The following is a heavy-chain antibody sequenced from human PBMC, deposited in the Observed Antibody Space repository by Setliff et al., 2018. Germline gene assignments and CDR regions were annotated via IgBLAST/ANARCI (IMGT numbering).Heavy chain of an antibody. V-gene: IGHV3-21*06. CDR2: ISDTSAFI. CDR1: GLTLTPYT. D-gene: IGHD2-15*01. CDR3: ARASLGKFGSAVEYFHH. Sequence: GGSLRLSCAASGLTLTPYTMTWVRQAPGKGPEWVSSISDTSAFIYYADSVKGRFTISRDNAENSLYLQMNSLRADDTAVYYCARASLGKFGSAVEYFHHWGQGTLVTVSS. J-gene: IGHJ1*01.